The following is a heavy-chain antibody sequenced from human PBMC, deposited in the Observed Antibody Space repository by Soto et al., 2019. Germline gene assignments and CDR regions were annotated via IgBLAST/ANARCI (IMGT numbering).Heavy chain of an antibody. CDR3: ARGKGLAARLGNWFDP. D-gene: IGHD6-6*01. CDR1: GGSIGTFY. V-gene: IGHV4-59*01. J-gene: IGHJ5*02. CDR2: IVYSVST. Sequence: PSETLSLTCTVSGGSIGTFYWSWIRQAPGKGLEWIGSIVYSVSTKYNPSLKSRVTISVDTSKNQVSLQLRSLTAADTAVYYCARGKGLAARLGNWFDPWGQGTLVTVSS.